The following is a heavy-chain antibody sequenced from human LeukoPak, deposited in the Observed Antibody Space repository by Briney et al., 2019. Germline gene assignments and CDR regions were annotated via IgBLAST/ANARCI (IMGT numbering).Heavy chain of an antibody. CDR2: IRYDGSNK. D-gene: IGHD6-6*01. CDR1: GFTFSSYG. V-gene: IGHV3-30*02. CDR3: ANDGSSSFDY. Sequence: GGFLRLSCAASGFTFSSYGMHWVRQAPGKGLEWVAFIRYDGSNKYYADSVKGRFTISRDNSKNTLYLQMNSLGAEDTAVYYCANDGSSSFDYWGQGTLVTVSS. J-gene: IGHJ4*02.